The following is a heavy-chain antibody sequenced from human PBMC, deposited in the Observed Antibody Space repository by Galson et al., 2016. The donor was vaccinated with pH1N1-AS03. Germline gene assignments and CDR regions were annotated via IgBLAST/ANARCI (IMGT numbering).Heavy chain of an antibody. V-gene: IGHV3-30*18. Sequence: SLRLSCAVSGFTFSGYGMHWVRQAPGKGLEWVAVISYDESHRYYADSVKGRFTVSRDNSKNTLYMQMNSLRTEDTAVYYCAKEAMSGGIVVLYNWFDSWGPGTLGTVSS. CDR1: GFTFSGYG. J-gene: IGHJ5*01. D-gene: IGHD3-16*02. CDR3: AKEAMSGGIVVLYNWFDS. CDR2: ISYDESHR.